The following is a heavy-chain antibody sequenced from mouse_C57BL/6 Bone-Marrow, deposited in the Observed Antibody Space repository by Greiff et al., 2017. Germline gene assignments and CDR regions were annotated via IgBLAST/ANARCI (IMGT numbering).Heavy chain of an antibody. CDR1: GYSITSGYY. V-gene: IGHV3-6*01. CDR2: ISYDGSN. J-gene: IGHJ3*01. Sequence: EVKLVESGPGLVKPSQSLSLTCSVTGYSITSGYYWNWIRQFPGNKLEWMGYISYDGSNNYNPSLKNRISITRDTSKNQFFLKLNSVTTEDTATYYCARRGGRAWFAYWGQGTLVTVSA. CDR3: ARRGGRAWFAY. D-gene: IGHD3-3*01.